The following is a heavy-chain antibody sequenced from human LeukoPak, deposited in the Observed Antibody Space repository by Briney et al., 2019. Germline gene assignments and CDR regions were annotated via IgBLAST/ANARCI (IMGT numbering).Heavy chain of an antibody. V-gene: IGHV1-46*01. D-gene: IGHD2-2*01. J-gene: IGHJ4*02. CDR2: INPSGGST. CDR1: GYTFTSYY. CDR3: ARVGLPIVVVPAALDYFDY. Sequence: ASVKVSCKASGYTFTSYYMHWVRQAPGQGLEWMGIINPSGGSTSYAQKFQGRVTMTRDTSTSTVYMELSSLRSEDTAVYYCARVGLPIVVVPAALDYFDYWGQGTLVTVSS.